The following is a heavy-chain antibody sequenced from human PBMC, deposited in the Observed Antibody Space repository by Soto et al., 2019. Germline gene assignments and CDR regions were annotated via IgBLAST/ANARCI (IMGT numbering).Heavy chain of an antibody. V-gene: IGHV1-46*01. CDR2: INPSGGST. Sequence: ASVKVSCKASGYTFTSYYMRWVRQAPGQGLEWMGIINPSGGSTSYAQKFQGRVTMTRDTSTSTVYMELSSLRSEDTAVYYCARISDSFMITFGGGEGGDGFDIWGQGTMVTVSS. D-gene: IGHD3-16*01. J-gene: IGHJ3*02. CDR3: ARISDSFMITFGGGEGGDGFDI. CDR1: GYTFTSYY.